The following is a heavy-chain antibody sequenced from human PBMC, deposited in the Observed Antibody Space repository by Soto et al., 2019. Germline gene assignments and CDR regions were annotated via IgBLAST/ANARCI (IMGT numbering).Heavy chain of an antibody. CDR2: IIPIFGTA. CDR3: ARSTYYYDSSGYYYPFDY. CDR1: GGTFSSYA. V-gene: IGHV1-69*01. Sequence: QVQLVQSGAEVKKPGSSVKVSCKASGGTFSSYAISWVRQAPGQGLEWMEGIIPIFGTANYAQKFQGRVTITADESTSTAYMELSSLRSEDTAVYYCARSTYYYDSSGYYYPFDYWGQGTLVTVSS. D-gene: IGHD3-22*01. J-gene: IGHJ4*02.